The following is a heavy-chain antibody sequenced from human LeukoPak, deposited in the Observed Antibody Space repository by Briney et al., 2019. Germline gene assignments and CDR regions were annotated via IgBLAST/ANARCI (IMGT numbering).Heavy chain of an antibody. V-gene: IGHV1-2*02. CDR2: INSNSGDT. J-gene: IGHJ2*01. CDR1: GCTFTGYY. Sequence: ASEQVSCKASGCTFTGYYMHGVRQAPGQGLEWMGWINSNSGDTNYAQKFQGRVTMTRDTSISTAYMELSRLRSDDTAVYYCARKPHYDLLTGYALGYLDLWGRGTLLTVSS. D-gene: IGHD3-9*01. CDR3: ARKPHYDLLTGYALGYLDL.